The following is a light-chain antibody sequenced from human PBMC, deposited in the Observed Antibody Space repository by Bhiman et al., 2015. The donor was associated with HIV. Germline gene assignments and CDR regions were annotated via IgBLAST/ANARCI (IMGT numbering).Light chain of an antibody. J-gene: IGLJ1*01. CDR3: CSFTGDTHLYV. CDR2: DAS. V-gene: IGLV2-14*03. Sequence: QSALTQPASVSGSPGQSITISCTGTSNDVGAYDYVSWFQQLPGKAPKVMIYDASKRPSGVPLRFSGSKFGNTASLTISELQTEDEADYYCCSFTGDTHLYVFGSGTTVTVL. CDR1: SNDVGAYDY.